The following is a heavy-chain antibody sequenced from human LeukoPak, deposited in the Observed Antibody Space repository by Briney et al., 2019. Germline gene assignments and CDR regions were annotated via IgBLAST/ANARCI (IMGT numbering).Heavy chain of an antibody. CDR2: IYYSGST. D-gene: IGHD3-22*01. J-gene: IGHJ4*02. V-gene: IGHV4-39*07. CDR1: GGSISSSSYY. CDR3: AREKEQWLYNDY. Sequence: SETLSLTCTVSGGSISSSSYYWGWIRQPPGKGLEWIGSIYYSGSTYCNPSLKSRVTISVDTSKNQFSLKLSSVTAADTAVYYCAREKEQWLYNDYWGQGTLVTVSS.